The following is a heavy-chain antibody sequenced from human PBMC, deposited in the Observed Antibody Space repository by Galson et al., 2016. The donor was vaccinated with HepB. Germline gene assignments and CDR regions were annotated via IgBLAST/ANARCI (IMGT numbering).Heavy chain of an antibody. D-gene: IGHD2-21*02. Sequence: SETLSLTCAVSGGPISSSKWWSWVRQPPGKGPEWIGEISLSGGTSYIPSLKSRVTISIDKSKNQFSLKLSSVTAADTAVFYCARGCPGGGDCRGGLDYWGQGSLVTVSS. CDR1: GGPISSSKW. CDR2: ISLSGGT. V-gene: IGHV4-4*02. J-gene: IGHJ4*02. CDR3: ARGCPGGGDCRGGLDY.